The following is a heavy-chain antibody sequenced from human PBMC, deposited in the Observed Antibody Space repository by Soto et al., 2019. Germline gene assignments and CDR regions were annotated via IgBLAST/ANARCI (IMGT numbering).Heavy chain of an antibody. CDR3: ARGVIHFADSSGHALDS. D-gene: IGHD3-22*01. CDR1: GDTFDIYG. Sequence: QVELVQSGAEVKKPGSSVKVSCKASGDTFDIYGFNWVRQAPGEGLEWMGVIIPIFETADYAQKFQGRVSITADKSTSTAYMELGSLTSEDTAVYYCARGVIHFADSSGHALDSWGQGTLISVTS. V-gene: IGHV1-69*06. J-gene: IGHJ4*02. CDR2: IIPIFETA.